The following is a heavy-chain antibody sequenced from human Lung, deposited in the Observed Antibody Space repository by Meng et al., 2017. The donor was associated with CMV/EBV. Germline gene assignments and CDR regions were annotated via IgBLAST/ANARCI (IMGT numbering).Heavy chain of an antibody. Sequence: GEXXKISCAASGFTFSSYSMNWVRQAPGKGLEWVSPISSSSSYIYYADSVKGRFTISRDNAKNSLYLQMNSLRAEETAVYYCARGSSSSWYEGSYYFDYWGQGTLVTVSS. V-gene: IGHV3-21*01. CDR2: ISSSSSYI. CDR3: ARGSSSSWYEGSYYFDY. D-gene: IGHD6-13*01. CDR1: GFTFSSYS. J-gene: IGHJ4*02.